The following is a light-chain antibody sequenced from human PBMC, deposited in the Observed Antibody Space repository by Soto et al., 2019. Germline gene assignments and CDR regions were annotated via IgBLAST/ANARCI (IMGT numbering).Light chain of an antibody. CDR2: ATS. CDR1: QGIRID. CDR3: QQTYTTPRT. J-gene: IGKJ1*01. V-gene: IGKV1-6*01. Sequence: AIQMTQSPSSLSASVGDRVTITCRASQGIRIDLGWYQQKPGKAPTLLISATSTLQSGVPSRFRGSGSGTDFTLTITSLQPEDFATYYCQQTYTTPRTFGQGTKVAIK.